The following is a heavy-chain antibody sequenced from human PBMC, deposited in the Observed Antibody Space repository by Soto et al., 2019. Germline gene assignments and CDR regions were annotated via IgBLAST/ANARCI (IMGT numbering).Heavy chain of an antibody. CDR1: GFTFRNYA. CDR3: ARDSGDWEIFFTFDI. D-gene: IGHD1-26*01. Sequence: QVQLVESGGGVVQPGRSLRLSCAASGFTFRNYAMHWVRQAPGKGLEWVAVIWNDGSNVYYTDSVKGRFTLSRDNSMNKLILQKNSLRAEDTAVYYCARDSGDWEIFFTFDIWGQGTMVTVSS. J-gene: IGHJ3*02. CDR2: IWNDGSNV. V-gene: IGHV3-33*01.